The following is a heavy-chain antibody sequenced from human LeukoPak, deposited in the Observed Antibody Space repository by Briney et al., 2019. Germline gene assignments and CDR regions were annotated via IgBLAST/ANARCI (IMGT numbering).Heavy chain of an antibody. CDR1: GVSISSSNSY. Sequence: SQTLSLTCTVSGVSISSSNSYWGWIRQPPGKGLEWIGSIYYSGNTYYNASLKSQVSISIDTSKNRFSLKLTSVTAADTAVYYCARQTGSGLFILPGGQGTLVTVSS. D-gene: IGHD3/OR15-3a*01. V-gene: IGHV4-39*01. J-gene: IGHJ4*02. CDR3: ARQTGSGLFILP. CDR2: IYYSGNT.